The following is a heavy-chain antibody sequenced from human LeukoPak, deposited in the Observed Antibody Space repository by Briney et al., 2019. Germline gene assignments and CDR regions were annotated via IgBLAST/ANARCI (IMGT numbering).Heavy chain of an antibody. Sequence: TGGSLRLSCAASGFTFSSYWMSWVRQAPGKGLEWVADIQENGGEKYYIDSVKGRFTISRDNAKNSLYLQMNRLRVEDTAVYYCARDRRYGSGNYFHYWYFDLWGRGTQVTVSS. CDR2: IQENGGEK. J-gene: IGHJ2*01. CDR3: ARDRRYGSGNYFHYWYFDL. V-gene: IGHV3-7*04. CDR1: GFTFSSYW. D-gene: IGHD3-10*01.